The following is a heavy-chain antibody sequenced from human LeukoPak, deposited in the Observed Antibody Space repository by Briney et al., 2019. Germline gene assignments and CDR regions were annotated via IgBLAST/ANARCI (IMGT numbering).Heavy chain of an antibody. V-gene: IGHV3-15*01. Sequence: GGSLRLSCAASGFTFSNAWLTWVRQAPGKGLEWVAYIKSKTDGGTTDYAAPVKGRFTTSRDDSEKTLCLQMNSLKTEDTAVYYCTTGNYGAYDYWGQGTLVTVSS. CDR3: TTGNYGAYDY. CDR1: GFTFSNAW. J-gene: IGHJ4*02. D-gene: IGHD4-17*01. CDR2: IKSKTDGGTT.